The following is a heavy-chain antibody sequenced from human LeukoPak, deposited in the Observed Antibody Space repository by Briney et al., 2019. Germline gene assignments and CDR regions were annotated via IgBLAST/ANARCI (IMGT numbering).Heavy chain of an antibody. J-gene: IGHJ3*02. Sequence: GGSLRLSRAASGFSFSDHYMDWVRQLPGKRLEWVGRSRPKSRSYTTEYAASVRGRFTISRDASKDSLYLQMNNLKTEDTAVYYCVRGRNSFDIWGQGTKLTVSS. CDR1: GFSFSDHY. CDR3: VRGRNSFDI. V-gene: IGHV3-72*01. CDR2: SRPKSRSYTT.